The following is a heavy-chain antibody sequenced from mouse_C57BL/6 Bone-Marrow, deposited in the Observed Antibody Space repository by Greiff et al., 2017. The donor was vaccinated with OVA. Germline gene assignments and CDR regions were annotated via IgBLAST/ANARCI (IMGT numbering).Heavy chain of an antibody. J-gene: IGHJ1*03. D-gene: IGHD1-1*01. Sequence: QVQLQQSGAELMKPGASVKLSCKATGYTFTGYWIEWVKQRPGHGLEWIGEILPGSGSTNYNEKFKGKATFTADTSSNTAYMQLSSLTTEDSAIYYCASTRYYGSTYWYFDVWGTGTTVTVSS. CDR1: GYTFTGYW. CDR2: ILPGSGST. CDR3: ASTRYYGSTYWYFDV. V-gene: IGHV1-9*01.